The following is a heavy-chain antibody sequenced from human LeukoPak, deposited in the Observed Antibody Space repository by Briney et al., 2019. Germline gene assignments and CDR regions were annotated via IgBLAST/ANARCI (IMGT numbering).Heavy chain of an antibody. V-gene: IGHV3-15*01. CDR2: IKSKTDGGTT. CDR3: TPESSISNIVGATHFDY. D-gene: IGHD1-26*01. CDR1: GFTFSNAW. Sequence: GGSLRLSCAASGFTFSNAWMSWVRQAPGKGLEWVGRIKSKTDGGTTDYAAPVKGRFTISRDDSKNTLYLQMNSLKTEDTAVYYCTPESSISNIVGATHFDYWGQGTLVTVSS. J-gene: IGHJ4*02.